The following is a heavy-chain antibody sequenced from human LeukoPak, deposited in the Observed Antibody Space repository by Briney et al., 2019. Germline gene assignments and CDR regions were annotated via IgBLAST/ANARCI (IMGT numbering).Heavy chain of an antibody. Sequence: PGGSLRLSCAASGFSFSNAWMSWVRQAPGKGLEWVSRMKSKTDGGTTDYAAPVKGRFTISRDDSKNTLYLQMNSLKTEDTAVYYCTTVSDYVWFGELLDYWGQGTLVTVSS. CDR2: MKSKTDGGTT. J-gene: IGHJ4*02. CDR1: GFSFSNAW. CDR3: TTVSDYVWFGELLDY. V-gene: IGHV3-15*01. D-gene: IGHD3-10*01.